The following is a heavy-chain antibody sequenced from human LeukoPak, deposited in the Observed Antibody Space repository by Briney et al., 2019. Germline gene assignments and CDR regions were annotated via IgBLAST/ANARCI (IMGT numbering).Heavy chain of an antibody. D-gene: IGHD6-6*01. CDR3: ARSAPYSSSGY. CDR1: GGSFSGYY. CDR2: INHSGAS. J-gene: IGHJ4*02. V-gene: IGHV4-34*01. Sequence: SETLSLTCAVYGGSFSGYYWSWIRQSPGKGLEWIGEINHSGASNYNPSLKSRVTISVDTSKNQFSLKVGSVTAADTAVYYCARSAPYSSSGYWGQGTLVTVSS.